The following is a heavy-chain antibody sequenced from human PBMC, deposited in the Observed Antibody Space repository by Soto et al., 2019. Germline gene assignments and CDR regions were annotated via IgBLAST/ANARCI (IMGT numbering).Heavy chain of an antibody. V-gene: IGHV3-21*06. CDR1: GFTFTRYS. CDR2: ISSTTNYI. CDR3: ARESEDLTSNFDY. J-gene: IGHJ4*02. Sequence: GGSLRLACAASGFTFTRYSMNWVRQAPGKGLEWVSSISSTTNYIYYGDSMKGRFTISRDNGKNSLYLEIHSLRAEDTAVYYCARESEDLTSNFDYWGQGTLVTVS.